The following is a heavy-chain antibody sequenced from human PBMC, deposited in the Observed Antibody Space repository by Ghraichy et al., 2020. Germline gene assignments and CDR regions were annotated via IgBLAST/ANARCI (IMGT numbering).Heavy chain of an antibody. CDR3: ARERHYCSATSCSTSYFDY. D-gene: IGHD2-2*01. V-gene: IGHV4-59*01. Sequence: SETLSLTCTVSGGSISSYYWSWIRQPPGKGLEWIGYIFYSGITNYNPSLKSRVTISVDTSKNQFSLKMSSVTAADTAVYFCARERHYCSATSCSTSYFDYWGQGTLVTVSS. CDR2: IFYSGIT. CDR1: GGSISSYY. J-gene: IGHJ4*02.